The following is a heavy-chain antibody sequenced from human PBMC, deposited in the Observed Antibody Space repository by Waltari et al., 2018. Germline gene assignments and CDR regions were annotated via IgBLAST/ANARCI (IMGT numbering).Heavy chain of an antibody. D-gene: IGHD6-19*01. Sequence: EVQLLESGGGLVQPGGSLRLSCAASGFPFSSYAMSWVRQAPGKGLEWVSAISGSGGSTYYADSVKGRFTISRDNSKNTLYLQMNSLRAEDTAVYYCAKISGWYYYGMDVWGQGTTVTVSS. CDR3: AKISGWYYYGMDV. CDR2: ISGSGGST. CDR1: GFPFSSYA. V-gene: IGHV3-23*01. J-gene: IGHJ6*02.